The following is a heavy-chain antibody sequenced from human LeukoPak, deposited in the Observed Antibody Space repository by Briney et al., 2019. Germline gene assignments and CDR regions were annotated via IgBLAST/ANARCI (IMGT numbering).Heavy chain of an antibody. V-gene: IGHV4-31*03. D-gene: IGHD3-10*01. CDR2: IYYSGAA. J-gene: IGHJ5*02. CDR3: ARGRYYGFSGDS. CDR1: GGSIGNDGYY. Sequence: PSETLSLTCTVSGGSIGNDGYYWNWLRQHPGRGLEWIAFIYYSGAASYNPSPKRRVTISVDTSTNQVSLKLTSVTAADTAVYFCARGRYYGFSGDSWGQGTLVTVSS.